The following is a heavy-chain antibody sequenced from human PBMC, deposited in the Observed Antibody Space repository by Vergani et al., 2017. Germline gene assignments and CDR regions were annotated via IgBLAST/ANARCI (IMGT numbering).Heavy chain of an antibody. CDR1: GDSISSGVYY. Sequence: QVQLQESGPGLVKPSQTLSLTCSVSGDSISSGVYYWNWIRQHPGKGLEWIGYIYSTGSTHHNPSLRRRINMSVDTSKNQFSLKLNSVTVADTAMYYCARMGGYDEGDAFRIGYFDSWRPAILVAVSS. D-gene: IGHD3-22*01. CDR2: IYSTGST. J-gene: IGHJ4*02. CDR3: ARMGGYDEGDAFRIGYFDS. V-gene: IGHV4-31*03.